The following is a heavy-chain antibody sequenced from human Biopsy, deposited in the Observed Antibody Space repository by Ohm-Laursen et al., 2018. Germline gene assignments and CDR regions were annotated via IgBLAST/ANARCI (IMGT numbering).Heavy chain of an antibody. CDR1: GFTFSSHA. D-gene: IGHD5-12*01. Sequence: SLRLSCAASGFTFSSHAMSWVRQAPGKGLEWVSGISGSGGRTYYAESMKGRFTISRDNSKKTVYLQMKSLRAEDTAVYYCARLGSGDYFPTFFDFWGQGALVTVSS. CDR2: ISGSGGRT. J-gene: IGHJ4*02. CDR3: ARLGSGDYFPTFFDF. V-gene: IGHV3-23*01.